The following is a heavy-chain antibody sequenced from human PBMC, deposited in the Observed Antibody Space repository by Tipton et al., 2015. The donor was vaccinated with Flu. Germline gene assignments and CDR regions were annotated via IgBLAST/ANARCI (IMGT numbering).Heavy chain of an antibody. J-gene: IGHJ4*02. V-gene: IGHV4-59*01. CDR1: GGSISSYY. D-gene: IGHD4-17*01. Sequence: TLSLTCTVSGGSISSYYWSWIRQPPGKGLEWIGYIYYSGSTNYNPSLKSRVTISVDTSKNQFSLKLSSATAADTAVYYCARDSYGDYEGFDYWGQGTLVTVSS. CDR3: ARDSYGDYEGFDY. CDR2: IYYSGST.